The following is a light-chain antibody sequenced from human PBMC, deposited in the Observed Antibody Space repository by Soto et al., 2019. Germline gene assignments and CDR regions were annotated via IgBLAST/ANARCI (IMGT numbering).Light chain of an antibody. CDR2: DDS. V-gene: IGLV3-21*02. J-gene: IGLJ2*01. CDR3: QVWDSSSDHVV. Sequence: SYELTQPPSVSVAPGQTARITCGGNNIGSKSVHWYQQKPGQAPLLVVYDDSDRPSGIPERFSGSNSGNTATLTISSVEAGDEADYYCQVWDSSSDHVVFGGGTKLTVL. CDR1: NIGSKS.